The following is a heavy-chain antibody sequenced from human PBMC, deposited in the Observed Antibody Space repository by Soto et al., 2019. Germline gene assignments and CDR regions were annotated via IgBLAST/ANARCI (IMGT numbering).Heavy chain of an antibody. CDR3: ARQSSSSLMVYYYYGMDV. Sequence: KPSETLSLTCAVYGGSFSGYYWSWIRQPPGKGLEWIGEINHSGSTNYNPSLKSRVTISVDTSKNQFSLKLSSVTAADTAVYYCARQSSSSLMVYYYYGMDVWGQGTTVTVSS. J-gene: IGHJ6*02. V-gene: IGHV4-34*01. CDR1: GGSFSGYY. D-gene: IGHD6-6*01. CDR2: INHSGST.